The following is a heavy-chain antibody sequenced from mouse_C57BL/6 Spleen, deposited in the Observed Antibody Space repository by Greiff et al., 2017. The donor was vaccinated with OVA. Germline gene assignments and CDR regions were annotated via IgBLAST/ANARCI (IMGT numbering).Heavy chain of an antibody. CDR3: TRKPLNYGSSYDYFDY. J-gene: IGHJ2*01. D-gene: IGHD1-1*01. CDR1: GYTFTDYE. V-gene: IGHV1-15*01. Sequence: QVQLQQSGAELVRPGASVTLSCKASGYTFTDYEMHWVKQTPVHGLEWIGAIDPETGGTAYNQKFKGKAILTADKSSSTAYMELRSLTSEDSAVYYCTRKPLNYGSSYDYFDYWGQGTTLTVSS. CDR2: IDPETGGT.